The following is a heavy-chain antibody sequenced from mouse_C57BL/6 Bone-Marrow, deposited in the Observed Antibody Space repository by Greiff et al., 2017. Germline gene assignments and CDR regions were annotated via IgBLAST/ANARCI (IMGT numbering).Heavy chain of an antibody. CDR1: GFSFNTYA. CDR2: IRSKSNNYAT. CDR3: VRHDGYLTFAY. Sequence: GGGLVQPKGSLKLSCAASGFSFNTYAMNWVRQAPGKGLEWVARIRSKSNNYATYYADSVKDRFTISRDDSESMLYLQMNNLKTEDTAMYYCVRHDGYLTFAYWGQGTLVTVSA. V-gene: IGHV10-1*01. J-gene: IGHJ3*01. D-gene: IGHD2-3*01.